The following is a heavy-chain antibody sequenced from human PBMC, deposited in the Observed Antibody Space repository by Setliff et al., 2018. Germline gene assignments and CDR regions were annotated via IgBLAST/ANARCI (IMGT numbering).Heavy chain of an antibody. V-gene: IGHV1-46*03. CDR2: INPSGGST. CDR3: AKSGDYSNRGHFDC. CDR1: GYSFTNYY. D-gene: IGHD4-4*01. Sequence: ASVKVSCKASGYSFTNYYIHWVRQAPGQGLEWVGIINPSGGSTSYVQKFQGRVTMTRDTSTSTVYMELSSLRSEDTAMYFCAKSGDYSNRGHFDCWGQGTLVTVSS. J-gene: IGHJ4*02.